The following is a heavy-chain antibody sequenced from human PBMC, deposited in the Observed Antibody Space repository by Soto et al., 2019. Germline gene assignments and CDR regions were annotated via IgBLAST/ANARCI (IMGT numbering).Heavy chain of an antibody. CDR1: GFSVSSNY. J-gene: IGHJ4*02. Sequence: QLVETGGGLIQPGTSLTLSCAASGFSVSSNYMTWVRQAPGKGLEWVSFVYSGGATFYADSVKGRFILSRDDSQNTMYLQMNKLRAEDTAVYYCARVPGRLWGRGTLVTVAS. D-gene: IGHD3-10*01. CDR3: ARVPGRL. CDR2: VYSGGAT. V-gene: IGHV3-53*02.